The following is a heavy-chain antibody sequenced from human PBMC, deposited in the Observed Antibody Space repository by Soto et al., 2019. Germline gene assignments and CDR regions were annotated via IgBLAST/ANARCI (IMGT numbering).Heavy chain of an antibody. CDR3: ARVGMDYYGSGSYFGGMDV. D-gene: IGHD3-10*01. Sequence: GASVKVSCKASGYTFTSYYMHWVRQAPGQGLEWMGIINPSGGSTSYAQKFQGRVTMTRDTSTSTVYMELSSLRSEDTAVYYCARVGMDYYGSGSYFGGMDVWGQGTTVTVSS. CDR1: GYTFTSYY. CDR2: INPSGGST. J-gene: IGHJ6*02. V-gene: IGHV1-46*01.